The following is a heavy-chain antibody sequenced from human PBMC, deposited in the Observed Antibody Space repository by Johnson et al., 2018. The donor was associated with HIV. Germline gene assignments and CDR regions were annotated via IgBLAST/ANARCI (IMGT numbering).Heavy chain of an antibody. CDR1: GFTFSRYW. J-gene: IGHJ3*02. V-gene: IGHV3-7*01. Sequence: VQLVESGGGLVQPGGSLRLSCGASGFTFSRYWMSWVRQAPGKGLEWVANIKQDGSEKYYVESVKGRLTISRDNAKNSLDLQMNSLRAEDTAVYYCARDKCSGGSCYDDDVFDIWGQGTMVTVSS. D-gene: IGHD2-15*01. CDR3: ARDKCSGGSCYDDDVFDI. CDR2: IKQDGSEK.